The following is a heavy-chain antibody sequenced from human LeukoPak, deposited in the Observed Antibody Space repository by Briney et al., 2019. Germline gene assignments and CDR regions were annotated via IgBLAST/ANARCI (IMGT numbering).Heavy chain of an antibody. V-gene: IGHV3-23*01. CDR2: ISGSGSST. J-gene: IGHJ4*02. D-gene: IGHD2-15*01. CDR1: GFTFNSYA. CDR3: AKDGPPYCSGGSCYLLGKDYFDY. Sequence: GGSLRLSCAASGFTFNSYAMSWVRQAPGKGLEWVSAISGSGSSTYYADSVKGRFTISRDNSKNTLYLQMNSLRAEDTAVYYCAKDGPPYCSGGSCYLLGKDYFDYWGQGTPVTVSS.